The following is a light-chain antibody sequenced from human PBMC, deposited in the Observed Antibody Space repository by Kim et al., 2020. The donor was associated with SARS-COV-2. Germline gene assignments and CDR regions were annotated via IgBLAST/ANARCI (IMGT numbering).Light chain of an antibody. CDR2: GAS. V-gene: IGKV3-20*01. J-gene: IGKJ5*01. CDR3: LQHNTYPIT. CDR1: QIVTARY. Sequence: SPGERATLSCRASQIVTARYLAWYQHKSGQAPRLLIFGASSRAAGIPDRFSGSGSGTDFTLTISRLEPEDFATYFCLQHNTYPITFGQGTRLEIK.